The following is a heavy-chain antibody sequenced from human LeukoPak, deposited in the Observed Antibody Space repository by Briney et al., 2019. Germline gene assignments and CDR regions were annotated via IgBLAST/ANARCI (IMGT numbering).Heavy chain of an antibody. CDR1: GGFIRGYY. D-gene: IGHD6-19*01. CDR2: IYSSGST. V-gene: IGHV4-59*01. Sequence: SETLSLTCNVSGGFIRGYYWSWIRQPPGKGLEWIGYIYSSGSTNYNPSLKSRVTMSVDTSKNQFSLKVSSVTAADTAVYYCARGGIAVAGTRKAENWFDPWGQGTLVTVSS. J-gene: IGHJ5*02. CDR3: ARGGIAVAGTRKAENWFDP.